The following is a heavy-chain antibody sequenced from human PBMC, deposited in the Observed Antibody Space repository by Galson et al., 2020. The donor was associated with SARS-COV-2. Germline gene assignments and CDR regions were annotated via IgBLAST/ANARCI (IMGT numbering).Heavy chain of an antibody. CDR1: GFTFSSYS. V-gene: IGHV3-48*02. CDR3: ASSGAGSYYDSSGYYHDGYFDY. Sequence: GGSLRLSCAASGFTFSSYSMNWVRQAPGKGLEWVSYISSSSSTIYYADSVKGRFTISRDNAKNTLYLQMNSLRDEDTAVYYCASSGAGSYYDSSGYYHDGYFDYWGQGTLVTVSS. J-gene: IGHJ4*02. CDR2: ISSSSSTI. D-gene: IGHD3-22*01.